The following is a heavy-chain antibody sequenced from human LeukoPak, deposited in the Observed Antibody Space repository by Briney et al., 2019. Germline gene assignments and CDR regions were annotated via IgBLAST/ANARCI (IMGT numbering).Heavy chain of an antibody. CDR3: ARELIIVGARPYDY. V-gene: IGHV3-74*01. J-gene: IGHJ4*02. D-gene: IGHD1-26*01. Sequence: GGSLRLSCAASGFTFSSYRMHWVRHAPGKGLVWVSRINSDGSSTSYADSVKGRFTISRDNAKNTLYLQMNSLRAEDTAVYYCARELIIVGARPYDYWGQGTLVTVSS. CDR1: GFTFSSYR. CDR2: INSDGSST.